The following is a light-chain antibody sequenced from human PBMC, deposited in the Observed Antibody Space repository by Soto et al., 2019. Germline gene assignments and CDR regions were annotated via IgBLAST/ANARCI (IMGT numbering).Light chain of an antibody. V-gene: IGKV3-11*01. CDR1: QSVSSY. J-gene: IGKJ4*01. CDR2: DAS. Sequence: EIVLTQSPATLSLSPGERATLSCRASQSVSSYLAWYQQKPGQAPRLLIYDASNRATGIPARFSGSGSGTDFTPTISSLEPKDFAVYYGQQRSNWPPLTFGGGTKVEIK. CDR3: QQRSNWPPLT.